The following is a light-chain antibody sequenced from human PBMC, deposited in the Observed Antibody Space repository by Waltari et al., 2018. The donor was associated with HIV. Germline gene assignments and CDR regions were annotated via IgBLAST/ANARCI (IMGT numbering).Light chain of an antibody. J-gene: IGLJ3*02. Sequence: QPALTQPASVSGSPGQSITISCTGTSSDVGDYNYVSWYQQHPGKAPKLMIYDVTNRPSGVSKRFSGSKSGNTASLTISGLQAEDEADYYCSSYTSSNTLLFGGGTKLTVL. V-gene: IGLV2-14*03. CDR1: SSDVGDYNY. CDR2: DVT. CDR3: SSYTSSNTLL.